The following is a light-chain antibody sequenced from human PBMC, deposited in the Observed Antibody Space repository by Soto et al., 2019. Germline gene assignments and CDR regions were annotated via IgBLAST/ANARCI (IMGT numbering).Light chain of an antibody. J-gene: IGLJ1*01. CDR1: TSDVGGYNF. V-gene: IGLV2-14*01. Sequence: QSALTQPASVSGSPGQSITISCTGTTSDVGGYNFVSWYQQHPGKAPKLVIYEVNYRPSGVSHRFSASTSGNTASLTISGLQAEDEDDYFCSSYTTTNSYVFGTGTKLTVL. CDR2: EVN. CDR3: SSYTTTNSYV.